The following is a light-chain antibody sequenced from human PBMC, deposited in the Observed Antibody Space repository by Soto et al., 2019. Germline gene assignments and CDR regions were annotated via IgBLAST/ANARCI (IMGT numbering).Light chain of an antibody. CDR2: ATS. Sequence: EIVMTQSPATLSVSPGERATLSCRASQSVSSNLAWYQQKPGQAPRLLIYATSTRATGTPARFSGGGSGTEFTLTISSLQSEDFAIYYCHLYNNWPTFGQGTKVEIK. CDR3: HLYNNWPT. V-gene: IGKV3-15*01. CDR1: QSVSSN. J-gene: IGKJ1*01.